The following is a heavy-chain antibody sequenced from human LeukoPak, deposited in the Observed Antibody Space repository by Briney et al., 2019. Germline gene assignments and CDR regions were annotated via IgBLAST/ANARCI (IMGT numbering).Heavy chain of an antibody. V-gene: IGHV5-51*01. J-gene: IGHJ6*03. D-gene: IGHD5-18*01. CDR1: GYSFTNYW. CDR2: IYPGDSDT. CDR3: ARHGNGVGYSYGYNYYYMDV. Sequence: GESLKISCKGSGYSFTNYWIGWVRQMPGKGLEWMGIIYPGDSDTGYSPSFQGQVTISADKSISTAYLQWSSLKASDSAIYYCARHGNGVGYSYGYNYYYMDVWGKGTTVTVSS.